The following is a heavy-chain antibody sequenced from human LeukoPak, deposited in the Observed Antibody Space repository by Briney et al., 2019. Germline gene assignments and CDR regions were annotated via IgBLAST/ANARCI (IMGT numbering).Heavy chain of an antibody. CDR1: GFAFSDYY. V-gene: IGHV3-11*04. J-gene: IGHJ6*03. Sequence: GGSLRLSCAASGFAFSDYYMIWIRQAPGKGLKWVSHVSSSGGNIYYAEYVKGRLTISRDNGRNSLFLQMDSLRVDDTAVYYCARTPGMTTVTNSYYNFYIDVWGKGTTVTVSS. D-gene: IGHD4-17*01. CDR2: VSSSGGNI. CDR3: ARTPGMTTVTNSYYNFYIDV.